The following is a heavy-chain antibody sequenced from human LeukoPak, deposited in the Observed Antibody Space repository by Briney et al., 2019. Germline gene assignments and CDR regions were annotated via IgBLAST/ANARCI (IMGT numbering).Heavy chain of an antibody. J-gene: IGHJ5*02. Sequence: GGSLRLSCAASGFTFSSYGMHWARQAPGKGLEWVAVIWYDGSNKYYADSVKGRFTISRDNSKNTLYLQMNSLRAEDTAVYYCARDQAPYGDYVPLFDPWGQGTLVTVSS. CDR3: ARDQAPYGDYVPLFDP. CDR2: IWYDGSNK. D-gene: IGHD4-17*01. CDR1: GFTFSSYG. V-gene: IGHV3-33*01.